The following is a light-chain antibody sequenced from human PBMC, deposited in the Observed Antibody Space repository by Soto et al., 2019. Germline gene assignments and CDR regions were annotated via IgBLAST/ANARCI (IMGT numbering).Light chain of an antibody. J-gene: IGKJ1*01. CDR3: QHRSNSWT. V-gene: IGKV3-11*01. Sequence: EIVLTQPPATLSLSPGERATLSCRASQSLINYLAWYQQKPGQAPRLLIYDASSRATGIPARFSGSGSGTDFTLTIASLEPEDFAVYYCQHRSNSWTFGQGTKVDIK. CDR1: QSLINY. CDR2: DAS.